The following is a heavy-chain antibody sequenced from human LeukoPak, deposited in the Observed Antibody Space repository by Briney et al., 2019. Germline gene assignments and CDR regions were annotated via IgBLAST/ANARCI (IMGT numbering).Heavy chain of an antibody. Sequence: ASVKVSCKASGYTFTSFPTVWARQAPGQGLTWVGWIKPYNGHTDYAPKLQGRVTLTTDTSTSTAYMELRSLRSDDTAVYYCARDLRGDYGELMRWGQGTLVTVSS. CDR2: IKPYNGHT. CDR3: ARDLRGDYGELMR. D-gene: IGHD1-7*01. J-gene: IGHJ4*02. CDR1: GYTFTSFP. V-gene: IGHV1-18*01.